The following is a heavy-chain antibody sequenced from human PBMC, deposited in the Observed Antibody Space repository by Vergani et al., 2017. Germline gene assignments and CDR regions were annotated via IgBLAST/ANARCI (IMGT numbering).Heavy chain of an antibody. Sequence: QVQLVQSGAEVKTPGASVKVSCKASGYTFTSYYMHWVRQAPGQGLEWMGIINPSGGSTSYAQKFQGRVTMTRDTSTSTVYMELSSLRSEDTAVYYCARVDIVATYIGGVDYWGQGTLVTVSS. D-gene: IGHD5-12*01. CDR2: INPSGGST. CDR3: ARVDIVATYIGGVDY. J-gene: IGHJ4*02. V-gene: IGHV1-46*01. CDR1: GYTFTSYY.